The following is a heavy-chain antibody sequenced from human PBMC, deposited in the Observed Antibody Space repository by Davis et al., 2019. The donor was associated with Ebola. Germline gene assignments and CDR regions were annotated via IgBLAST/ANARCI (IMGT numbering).Heavy chain of an antibody. D-gene: IGHD6-6*01. Sequence: MPSETLSLTCTVSGGSISSSSYYWGWIRQPPGKGLEWIGSIYYSGSTYYNPSLKSRVTISVDTSKNQFSLKLTSVTAADTAVYYCARDLSLPYSSSSLLYYYYGMDVWGQGTTVTVSS. J-gene: IGHJ6*02. CDR3: ARDLSLPYSSSSLLYYYYGMDV. CDR1: GGSISSSSYY. V-gene: IGHV4-39*02. CDR2: IYYSGST.